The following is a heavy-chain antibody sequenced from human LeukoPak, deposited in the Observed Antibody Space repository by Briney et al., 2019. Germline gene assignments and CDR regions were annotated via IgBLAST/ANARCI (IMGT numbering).Heavy chain of an antibody. J-gene: IGHJ6*03. V-gene: IGHV1-69*05. CDR1: GGTFSSYA. Sequence: ASVKVSCKASGGTFSSYAISWVRQAPGQGLEWMGGIIPIFGTANYAQKFQGRVTITTDESTSTAYMELSSLRSEGTAVYYCARGTTQGYYYYMDVWGKGTTVTVSS. CDR3: ARGTTQGYYYYMDV. D-gene: IGHD1-7*01. CDR2: IIPIFGTA.